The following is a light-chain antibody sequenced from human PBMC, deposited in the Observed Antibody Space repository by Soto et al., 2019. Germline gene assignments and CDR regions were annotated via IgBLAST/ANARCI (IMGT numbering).Light chain of an antibody. CDR2: AAS. CDR3: AVSACLLC. CDR1: QCIRND. Sequence: SPVALSASKKDRVTITCLASQCIRNDLFWYQQKPGKAPKLLIYAASSLHSGVPSRFSGSGSETDFTLTIIFFQAEDGTRDRSAVSACLLC. V-gene: IGKV1-39*01. J-gene: IGKJ2*04.